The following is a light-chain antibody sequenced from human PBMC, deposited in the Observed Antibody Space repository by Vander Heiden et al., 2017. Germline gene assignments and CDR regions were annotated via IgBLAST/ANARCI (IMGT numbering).Light chain of an antibody. Sequence: IVMTPSPATLSVSPGERATLSCRASQSVSSNLAWYQQKPGQAPRLLIYGASTRATGIPARFSGSGSGTEFTLTISSLQSEDFAVYYCQQYNNWPPTFGQGTKVEIK. CDR1: QSVSSN. CDR2: GAS. J-gene: IGKJ1*01. CDR3: QQYNNWPPT. V-gene: IGKV3-15*01.